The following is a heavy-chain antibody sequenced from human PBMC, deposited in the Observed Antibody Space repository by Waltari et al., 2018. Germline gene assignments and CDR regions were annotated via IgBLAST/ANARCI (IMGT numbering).Heavy chain of an antibody. Sequence: QVQLQQWGAGLLKPSETLSLTCAVYGGSFRGYYWSWIRQPPGKGLEWIGEINHSGSTNYNPSLKSRVTISVDTSKNQFSLKLSSVTAADTAVYYCARGRRDTFHPGGYFDYWGQGTLVTVSS. CDR1: GGSFRGYY. D-gene: IGHD1-1*01. CDR3: ARGRRDTFHPGGYFDY. J-gene: IGHJ4*02. V-gene: IGHV4-34*01. CDR2: INHSGST.